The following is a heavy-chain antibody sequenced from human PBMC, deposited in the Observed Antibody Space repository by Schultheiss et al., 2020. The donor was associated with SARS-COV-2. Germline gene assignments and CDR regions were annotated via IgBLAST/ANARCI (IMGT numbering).Heavy chain of an antibody. CDR3: ARSGSGSYGDY. D-gene: IGHD1-26*01. V-gene: IGHV4-34*01. J-gene: IGHJ4*02. CDR1: GGSFSGYY. Sequence: ESLKISCAVYGGSFSGYYWSWIRQPPGKGLEWIGEINHSGSTNYNPSLKSRVTISVDTSKNQFSLKLSSVTAADTAVYYCARSGSGSYGDYWGQGTLVTVSS. CDR2: INHSGST.